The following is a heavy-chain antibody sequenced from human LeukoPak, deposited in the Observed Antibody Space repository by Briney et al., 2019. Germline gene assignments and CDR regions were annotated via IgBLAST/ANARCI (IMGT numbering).Heavy chain of an antibody. J-gene: IGHJ6*02. Sequence: GGSLRLSCAASGFTFSSYAMSWVRQTPGKGLEWVANIKEDGTEKNLVDSVKGRFTISRDNSKNTLYLQMNSLRAEDTAVYYCARNLKGSRAGMDVWGQGTTVTVSS. V-gene: IGHV3-7*01. D-gene: IGHD3-10*01. CDR2: IKEDGTEK. CDR3: ARNLKGSRAGMDV. CDR1: GFTFSSYA.